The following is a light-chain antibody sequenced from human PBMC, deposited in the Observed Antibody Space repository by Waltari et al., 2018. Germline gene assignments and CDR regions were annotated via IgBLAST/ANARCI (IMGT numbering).Light chain of an antibody. J-gene: IGKJ4*01. CDR3: QHYNNWPPLT. Sequence: EIVMTQSPATLSVSPGERATLSCRASQSISSNLAWYQQRPGQAPRLPLYGESTRASDIPDRFSGRGSGTDFTLTISSLQSEDFAVYYCQHYNNWPPLTFGGGTKVDVK. CDR2: GES. V-gene: IGKV3-15*01. CDR1: QSISSN.